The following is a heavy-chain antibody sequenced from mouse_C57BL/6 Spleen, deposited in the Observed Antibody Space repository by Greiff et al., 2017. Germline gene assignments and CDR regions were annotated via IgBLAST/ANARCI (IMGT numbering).Heavy chain of an antibody. V-gene: IGHV10-1*01. CDR1: GFSFNTYA. Sequence: EVNLVESGGGLVQPKGSLKLSCAASGFSFNTYAMNWVRQAPGKGLEWVARIRSKSNNYATYYADSVKDRFTISRDDSESMLYLQMNNLKTEDTAMYYCVRHAPDYYGSSPLWDYWGQGTSVTVSS. D-gene: IGHD1-1*01. J-gene: IGHJ4*01. CDR2: IRSKSNNYAT. CDR3: VRHAPDYYGSSPLWDY.